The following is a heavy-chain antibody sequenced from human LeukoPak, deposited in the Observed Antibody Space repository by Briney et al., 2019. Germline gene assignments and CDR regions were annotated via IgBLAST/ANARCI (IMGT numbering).Heavy chain of an antibody. Sequence: GRSLRLSCAASGFTFSSYGMHWVRQAPGKGLEWVAVIWYDGSNKYYADSVKGRFTISRDNSKNTLYLQMNSLRAEDTAVYYCAKEADYGDWSDPWGQGTLVTVSS. CDR3: AKEADYGDWSDP. CDR2: IWYDGSNK. V-gene: IGHV3-33*06. CDR1: GFTFSSYG. D-gene: IGHD4-17*01. J-gene: IGHJ5*02.